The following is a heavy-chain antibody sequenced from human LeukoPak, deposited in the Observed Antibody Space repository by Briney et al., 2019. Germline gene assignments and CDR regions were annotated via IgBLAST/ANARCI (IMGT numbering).Heavy chain of an antibody. CDR3: ARDGQDDFWSGGSLLY. CDR1: GFTFSSNS. CDR2: ISSSSNTI. V-gene: IGHV3-48*01. D-gene: IGHD3-3*01. J-gene: IGHJ4*02. Sequence: PGGSLRLSCAASGFTFSSNSMNWVRQAPGKGPEWVSYISSSSNTIYYTDSVKGRFTISRDNAKNSLYLQMNSLRAEDTAVYYCARDGQDDFWSGGSLLYWGQGALVTVSS.